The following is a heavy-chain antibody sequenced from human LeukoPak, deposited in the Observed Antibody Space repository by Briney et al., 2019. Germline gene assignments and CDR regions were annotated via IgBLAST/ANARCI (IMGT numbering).Heavy chain of an antibody. V-gene: IGHV1-46*01. J-gene: IGHJ4*02. CDR1: GYTFTSYY. D-gene: IGHD3-10*01. Sequence: ASVKVPRKASGYTFTSYYMHWVRQAPGQGLEWMGIINPRGGSTTYAQKFQGRVTMTRDTSTSTVYMELSSLRSEDTAVYYCARDRGEIVNYGSYYFDYWGQGTLVTVSS. CDR2: INPRGGST. CDR3: ARDRGEIVNYGSYYFDY.